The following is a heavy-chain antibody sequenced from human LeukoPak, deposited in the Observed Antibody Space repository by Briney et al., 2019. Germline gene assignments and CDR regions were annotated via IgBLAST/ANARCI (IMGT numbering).Heavy chain of an antibody. CDR3: AGLHSSSSEGWFDP. J-gene: IGHJ5*02. CDR1: GGSISSSSYY. CDR2: IYYSGST. D-gene: IGHD6-6*01. V-gene: IGHV4-39*07. Sequence: SETLSLTCTVSGGSISSSSYYWGWIRQPPGKGLEWIGSIYYSGSTYYNPSLKSRVTISVDTSKNQFSLKLSSVTAADTAVYYCAGLHSSSSEGWFDPWGQGTLVTVSS.